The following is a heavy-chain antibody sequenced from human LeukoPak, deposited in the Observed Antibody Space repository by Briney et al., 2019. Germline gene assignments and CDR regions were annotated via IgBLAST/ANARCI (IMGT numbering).Heavy chain of an antibody. CDR3: ARDPGGGNPDY. V-gene: IGHV3-30*03. CDR2: ISYDGSNK. J-gene: IGHJ4*02. CDR1: GFTFSSYS. D-gene: IGHD4-23*01. Sequence: GGSLRLSCAASGFTFSSYSMNWARQAPGKGLEWVAVISYDGSNKYYADSVKGRFTISRDNSKNTLYLQMNSLRAEDTAVYYCARDPGGGNPDYWGQGTLVTVSS.